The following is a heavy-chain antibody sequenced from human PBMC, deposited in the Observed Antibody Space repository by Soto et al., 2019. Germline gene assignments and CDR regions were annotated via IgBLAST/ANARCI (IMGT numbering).Heavy chain of an antibody. J-gene: IGHJ4*02. CDR1: GGSISSYY. D-gene: IGHD5-18*01. Sequence: QVQLQESGPGLVKPSETLSLTCTVSGGSISSYYWSWIRQPPGKGLEWIGYIYYSGSTNYNPSLQSRVNISVDTSSNQFSLKLSSVTGADTAVHYSARRYGSCFDYWGQGTLVTVSS. V-gene: IGHV4-59*08. CDR3: ARRYGSCFDY. CDR2: IYYSGST.